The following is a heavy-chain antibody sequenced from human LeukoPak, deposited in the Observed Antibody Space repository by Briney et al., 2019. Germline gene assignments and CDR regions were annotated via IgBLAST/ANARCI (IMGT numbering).Heavy chain of an antibody. J-gene: IGHJ4*02. Sequence: PSQTLSLTCTVSGGSISSGSYYWSWIRQPAGKGLEWIGRIYTSGSTNYNPSLKSRVTISVDTSKNQSSLKLSSVTAADTAVYYCARDLDSSGYYWPWGQGTLVTVSS. CDR2: IYTSGST. CDR3: ARDLDSSGYYWP. V-gene: IGHV4-61*02. D-gene: IGHD3-22*01. CDR1: GGSISSGSYY.